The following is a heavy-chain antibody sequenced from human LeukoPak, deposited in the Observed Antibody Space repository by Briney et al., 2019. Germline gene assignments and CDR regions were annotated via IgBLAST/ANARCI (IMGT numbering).Heavy chain of an antibody. Sequence: SETLSLTCAVYGGSFSGYYWSWIRQPPGKGLEWIGEINHSGSTNYNPSLKSRVTISVDTSKNQFSLKLSSVTAADTAVYYCARGHYDILTASYKWTPDYWGQGILVTVSS. D-gene: IGHD3-9*01. J-gene: IGHJ4*02. CDR2: INHSGST. V-gene: IGHV4-34*01. CDR1: GGSFSGYY. CDR3: ARGHYDILTASYKWTPDY.